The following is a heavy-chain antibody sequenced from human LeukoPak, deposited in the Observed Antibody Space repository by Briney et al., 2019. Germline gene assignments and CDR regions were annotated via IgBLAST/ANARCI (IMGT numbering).Heavy chain of an antibody. V-gene: IGHV3-23*01. CDR1: GFTFSSYA. D-gene: IGHD7-27*01. CDR3: AKDLGYYYGMDV. J-gene: IGHJ6*02. Sequence: GSLRLSCAASGFTFSSYAMSWVRQAPGKGLEWVSAISGSGGSTYYADSVKGRFTISRDNSKNTLYLQMNSLRAEDTAVYYCAKDLGYYYGMDVWGQGTTVTVSS. CDR2: ISGSGGST.